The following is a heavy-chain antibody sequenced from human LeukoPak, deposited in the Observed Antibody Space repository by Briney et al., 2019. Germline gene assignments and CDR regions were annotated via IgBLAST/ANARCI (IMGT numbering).Heavy chain of an antibody. J-gene: IGHJ4*02. CDR1: GYTFTGYY. Sequence: ASVKVSCKASGYTFTGYYIHWVRQAPGQGLAWMGWINPNSGGTNFAQKFQGRVAMTTDTSISTAYMELSRLRADDTAVYYCARDQQLRFLEWLPETFFDYWGQGTLVTVSS. D-gene: IGHD3-3*01. CDR3: ARDQQLRFLEWLPETFFDY. V-gene: IGHV1-2*02. CDR2: INPNSGGT.